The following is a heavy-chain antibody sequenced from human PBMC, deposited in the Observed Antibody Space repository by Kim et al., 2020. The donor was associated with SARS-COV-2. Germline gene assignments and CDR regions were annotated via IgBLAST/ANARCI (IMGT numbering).Heavy chain of an antibody. Sequence: GGSLRLSCAASGFTFNIYWMSWVRQAPGKGLEWVANIKKDGSEKYYVDSVKGRFTISRDNAKDSLYLHMNSLRAEDTAVYYCARGGKFYYDSSGYPDDYWGQGTLVTVSS. CDR1: GFTFNIYW. CDR2: IKKDGSEK. J-gene: IGHJ4*02. V-gene: IGHV3-7*01. CDR3: ARGGKFYYDSSGYPDDY. D-gene: IGHD3-22*01.